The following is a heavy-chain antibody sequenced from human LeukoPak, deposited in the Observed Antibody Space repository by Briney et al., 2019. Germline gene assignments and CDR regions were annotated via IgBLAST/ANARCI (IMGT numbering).Heavy chain of an antibody. V-gene: IGHV1-46*01. CDR2: INPSGGST. D-gene: IGHD3-22*01. CDR3: ARDGIGSGYAYYFDY. Sequence: WASVKVSCKASGYTFTSYYMHWVRQAPGQGLEWMGIINPSGGSTSYAQKFQGRVTMTRDTSTSTVYMELSSLRSEDTAVYYCARDGIGSGYAYYFDYWGQGTLVTVSS. J-gene: IGHJ4*02. CDR1: GYTFTSYY.